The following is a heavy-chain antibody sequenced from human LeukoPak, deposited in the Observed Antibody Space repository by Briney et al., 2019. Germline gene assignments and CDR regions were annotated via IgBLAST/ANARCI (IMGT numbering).Heavy chain of an antibody. Sequence: GGSLRLSCAASGFTFDDYAMHWVRQAPGKGLEWVSGISWNSGSIGYADSVKGRFTISRDNAKNSLYLQMNSLRAEDTALYYCAKGTRLAYCGGDCYSTAFGIWGQGTMVTVSS. CDR2: ISWNSGSI. D-gene: IGHD2-21*02. J-gene: IGHJ3*02. CDR3: AKGTRLAYCGGDCYSTAFGI. V-gene: IGHV3-9*01. CDR1: GFTFDDYA.